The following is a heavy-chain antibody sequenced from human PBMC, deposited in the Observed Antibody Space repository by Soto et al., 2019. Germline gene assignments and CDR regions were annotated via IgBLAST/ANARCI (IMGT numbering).Heavy chain of an antibody. CDR1: GFTFSDRA. D-gene: IGHD3-10*01. J-gene: IGHJ4*02. CDR2: LTPRGFNT. Sequence: EVQLLESGGDLVQPGGSLRLSCAASGFTFSDRAMTWVRQAPGKGLEWVSALTPRGFNTYYTDSVRGRFTIYRDNSRNTLYLEMKSLRAEATATYYCAVSNYRGSGCRYDYWGQGTLVAVSS. CDR3: AVSNYRGSGCRYDY. V-gene: IGHV3-23*01.